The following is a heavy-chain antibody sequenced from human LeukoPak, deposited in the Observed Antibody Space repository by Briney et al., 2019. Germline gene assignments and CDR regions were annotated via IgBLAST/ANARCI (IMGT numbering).Heavy chain of an antibody. D-gene: IGHD3-22*01. CDR3: ALSSGYYGDAFDI. Sequence: SETLSLTCAVYGGSFSGYYWSWIRQPPGKRLEWIGEINHSGSTNYNPSLKSRVTISVDTSKNQFSLKLSSVTAADTAVYYCALSSGYYGDAFDIWGQGTMVTVSS. CDR2: INHSGST. V-gene: IGHV4-34*01. CDR1: GGSFSGYY. J-gene: IGHJ3*02.